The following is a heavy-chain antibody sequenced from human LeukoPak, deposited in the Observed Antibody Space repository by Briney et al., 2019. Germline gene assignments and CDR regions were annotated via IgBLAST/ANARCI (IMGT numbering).Heavy chain of an antibody. V-gene: IGHV1-69*04. CDR2: IIPIFGIV. CDR3: ARDQDGYNFGEDAFDI. D-gene: IGHD5-24*01. Sequence: SVKVSCKASGGTFSSYAISWVRQAPGQGLEWMGRIIPIFGIVNYAHKLQGRVTITADKSTSTAYMELSSLRSEDTAVYYCARDQDGYNFGEDAFDIWGQGTMVTVSS. CDR1: GGTFSSYA. J-gene: IGHJ3*02.